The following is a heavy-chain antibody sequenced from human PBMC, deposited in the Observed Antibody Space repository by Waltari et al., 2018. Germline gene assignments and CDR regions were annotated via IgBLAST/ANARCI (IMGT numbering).Heavy chain of an antibody. V-gene: IGHV1-2*02. Sequence: QVQLVQSGAEVKKPGASVKVSCTASGSTFTGYYMHCVRQAPGQGLEWMGWINPNSGGTNYAQKFQGRVTMTRDTSISTAYMELSRLRSDDTAVYYCARVPVIYNWFDPWGQGTLVTVSS. CDR2: INPNSGGT. J-gene: IGHJ5*02. CDR1: GSTFTGYY. CDR3: ARVPVIYNWFDP.